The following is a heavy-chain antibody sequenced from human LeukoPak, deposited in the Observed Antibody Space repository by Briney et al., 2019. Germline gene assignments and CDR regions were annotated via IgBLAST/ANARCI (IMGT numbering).Heavy chain of an antibody. V-gene: IGHV3-13*04. J-gene: IGHJ6*02. Sequence: QPGGSLRLSCAASGFTFSIYDMHWVRQATGKALEWVSLIGRAGYTHYAGSVKGRFTISRENAKNSLYLQMDSLRAGDTAVYYCARDSSGWGLDVWGPGTTVTVSS. D-gene: IGHD6-19*01. CDR1: GFTFSIYD. CDR3: ARDSSGWGLDV. CDR2: IGRAGYT.